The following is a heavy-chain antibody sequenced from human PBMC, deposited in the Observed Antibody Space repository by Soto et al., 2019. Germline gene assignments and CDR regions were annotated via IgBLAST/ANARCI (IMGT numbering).Heavy chain of an antibody. Sequence: QVQLVQSGAEVKEPGSSVNVSCKTSGATFGNTAVTWVRQAPGQGLEWIGGIVPLFGTANYAQKFRGRVTITADESTSTAYMELSSLRTDDTAVYYCARDGDTGYSFWSGPFGGGRFEPWGQGTLVTVSS. V-gene: IGHV1-69*12. CDR3: ARDGDTGYSFWSGPFGGGRFEP. D-gene: IGHD3-3*01. J-gene: IGHJ5*02. CDR2: IVPLFGTA. CDR1: GATFGNTA.